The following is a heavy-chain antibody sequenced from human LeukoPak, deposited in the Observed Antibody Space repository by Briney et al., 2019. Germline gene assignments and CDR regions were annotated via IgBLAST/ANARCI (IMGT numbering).Heavy chain of an antibody. CDR3: ARGHYDSSGYYIGPFNY. Sequence: GGSLRLSCAASGFTVSSNYMSWVRQAPGKGLEWVSIIYTGGSTYYADSVKGRFTISRDNSKNTLYLQMNSLRAEDTAVYYCARGHYDSSGYYIGPFNYWGQGTLVTVFS. V-gene: IGHV3-66*01. J-gene: IGHJ4*02. D-gene: IGHD3-22*01. CDR1: GFTVSSNY. CDR2: IYTGGST.